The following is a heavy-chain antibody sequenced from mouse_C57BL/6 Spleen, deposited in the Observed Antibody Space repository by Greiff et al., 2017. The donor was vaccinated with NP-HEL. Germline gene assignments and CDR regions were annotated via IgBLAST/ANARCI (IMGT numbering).Heavy chain of an antibody. CDR2: INPGSGGT. J-gene: IGHJ4*01. V-gene: IGHV1-54*01. D-gene: IGHD2-1*01. Sequence: QVQLKQSGAELVRPGTSVKVSCKASGYAFTNYLIEWVKQRPGQGLEWIGVINPGSGGTNYNEKFKGKATLTADKSSSTAYMQLSSLTSEDSAVYFCARASYYGNSGYYAMDYWGQGTSVTVSS. CDR3: ARASYYGNSGYYAMDY. CDR1: GYAFTNYL.